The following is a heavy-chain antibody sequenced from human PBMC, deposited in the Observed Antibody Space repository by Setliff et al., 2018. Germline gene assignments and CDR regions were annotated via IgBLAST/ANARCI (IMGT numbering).Heavy chain of an antibody. J-gene: IGHJ4*02. V-gene: IGHV3-15*01. Sequence: GGSLRLSCVTPGFTFSHARMSWVRQAPGKGLEWVGHIKIINDGGTAEYAAVVKGRFTISRDDSENTLHLQMNSLKIDDTAVYYCATDAYYDSLGYVFWGQGTRVTVSS. CDR3: ATDAYYDSLGYVF. D-gene: IGHD3-16*01. CDR1: GFTFSHAR. CDR2: IKIINDGGTA.